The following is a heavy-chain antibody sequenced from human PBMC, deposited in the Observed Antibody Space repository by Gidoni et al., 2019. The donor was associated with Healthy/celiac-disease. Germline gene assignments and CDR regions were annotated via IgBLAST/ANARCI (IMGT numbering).Heavy chain of an antibody. V-gene: IGHV3-73*01. CDR3: TTCSGVRWYSSSWWAFDAFDI. J-gene: IGHJ3*02. D-gene: IGHD6-13*01. CDR1: GFTFRGSA. CDR2: IRSKANSYAT. Sequence: EVQLVESGGGLVQPGGSLKLSCAASGFTFRGSAMHWVRQASGKGLEWVGRIRSKANSYATAYAASVKGRFTISRDDSKNTAYLQMNSLKTEDTAVYYCTTCSGVRWYSSSWWAFDAFDIWGQGTMVTVSS.